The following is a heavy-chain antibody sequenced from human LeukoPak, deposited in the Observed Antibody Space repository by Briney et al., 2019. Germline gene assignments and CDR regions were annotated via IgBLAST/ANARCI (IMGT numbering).Heavy chain of an antibody. CDR3: AKAQGYYYMDV. Sequence: GGSLRLSCAASGFTFDDYAMHWVRQAPGKGLEWASGISWNSGSIGYADSVKGRFTISRDNAKSSLYLQMNSLRAEDTALYYCAKAQGYYYMDVWGKGTTVTISS. CDR2: ISWNSGSI. V-gene: IGHV3-9*01. J-gene: IGHJ6*03. CDR1: GFTFDDYA.